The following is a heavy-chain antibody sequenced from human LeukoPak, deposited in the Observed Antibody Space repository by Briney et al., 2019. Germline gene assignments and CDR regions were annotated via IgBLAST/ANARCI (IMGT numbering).Heavy chain of an antibody. J-gene: IGHJ6*04. D-gene: IGHD1-1*01. CDR1: GGSISSGGYS. CDR2: IYHSGST. Sequence: SQTLSLTCAVSGGSISSGGYSWSWIRQPPGKGLEWIGYIYHSGSTYYNPSLKSRVTISVDRPKNQFSLKLSSVTAADTAVYYCARGPGGGYYYGMDVWGKGTTVTVSS. V-gene: IGHV4-30-2*01. CDR3: ARGPGGGYYYGMDV.